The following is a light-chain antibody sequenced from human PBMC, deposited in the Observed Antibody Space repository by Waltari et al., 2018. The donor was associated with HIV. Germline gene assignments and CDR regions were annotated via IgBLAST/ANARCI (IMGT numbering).Light chain of an antibody. CDR1: ETINND. Sequence: EIVMTQSPATLSVSPGERATLSCRASETINNDLAWYPQKPGQAPRLLIHGASTRAAGIPARFSGSGSGTEFSLTNNYVQSEDFALYYCQQYNKWPPTFGQGTKVEIK. V-gene: IGKV3D-15*01. J-gene: IGKJ1*01. CDR2: GAS. CDR3: QQYNKWPPT.